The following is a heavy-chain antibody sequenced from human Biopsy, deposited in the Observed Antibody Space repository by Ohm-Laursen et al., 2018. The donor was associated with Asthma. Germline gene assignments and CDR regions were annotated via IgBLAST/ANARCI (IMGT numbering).Heavy chain of an antibody. CDR3: ARDRNYCSDGTCVHYYGVDV. D-gene: IGHD2-15*01. V-gene: IGHV4-31*02. Sequence: SQTLSLTWTVSGGSINIGDYYWSWIRQHPVRGLEWIGHIYYSGSTYYNPSLKSRVSISLDTSKNQFSLSLTSVTAADTAVYYCARDRNYCSDGTCVHYYGVDVWGPGTTVTVSS. J-gene: IGHJ6*02. CDR1: GGSINIGDYY. CDR2: IYYSGST.